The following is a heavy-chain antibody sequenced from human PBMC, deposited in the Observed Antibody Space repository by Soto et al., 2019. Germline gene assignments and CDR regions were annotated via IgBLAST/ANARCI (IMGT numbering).Heavy chain of an antibody. CDR1: GGSISSGGYY. Sequence: QVQLQESGPGLVKPSQTLSLTCTVSGGSISSGGYYWSWIRQHPGKGLEGIGYIYYSGSTYHNPSLKSRVTISSDTSKNQCTLRLSSVTAADTAVYYCAKGGAAGPDYWGQGTLVTVSS. J-gene: IGHJ4*02. D-gene: IGHD6-13*01. V-gene: IGHV4-31*03. CDR3: AKGGAAGPDY. CDR2: IYYSGST.